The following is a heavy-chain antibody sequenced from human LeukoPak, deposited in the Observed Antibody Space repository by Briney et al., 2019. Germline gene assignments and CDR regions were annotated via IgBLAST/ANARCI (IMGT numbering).Heavy chain of an antibody. V-gene: IGHV4-61*02. J-gene: IGHJ6*03. CDR3: ARALERGYSYGPDLGYYYMDV. D-gene: IGHD5-18*01. Sequence: SQTLSLTCTVSGGSISSGSYYWSWIRQPAGKGLEWIGRIYTSGSTNYNPSLKSRVTISVDTSKNQFSLKLSSVTAADTAVYYCARALERGYSYGPDLGYYYMDVWGKGTTVTVSS. CDR1: GGSISSGSYY. CDR2: IYTSGST.